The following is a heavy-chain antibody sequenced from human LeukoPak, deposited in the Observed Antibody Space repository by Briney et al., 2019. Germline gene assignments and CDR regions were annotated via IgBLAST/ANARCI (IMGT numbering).Heavy chain of an antibody. J-gene: IGHJ4*02. CDR3: ARDFDLPDTTPAY. D-gene: IGHD3-9*01. CDR2: ISYDGSNK. Sequence: PGRSLRLSCAASGFTFSSYGMHWVRQAPSKGLEWVAVISYDGSNKYYADSVKGRFTISRDNSKNTLYLQMNSLRAEDTAVYYCARDFDLPDTTPAYWGQGTLVTVSS. CDR1: GFTFSSYG. V-gene: IGHV3-30*03.